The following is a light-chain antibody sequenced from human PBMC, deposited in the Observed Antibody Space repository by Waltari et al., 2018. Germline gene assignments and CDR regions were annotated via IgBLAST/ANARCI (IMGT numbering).Light chain of an antibody. J-gene: IGKJ2*01. Sequence: EIVLTQSPGTLSLSAGERATLSCMASQTLNNNYLAWYQQKPGQSPGLLIFAASKRATGVPYRCSGSGSGTDFTLTISRLEPEDFAMYYCQQYGSSPYSFGQGARVDFK. V-gene: IGKV3-20*01. CDR3: QQYGSSPYS. CDR1: QTLNNNY. CDR2: AAS.